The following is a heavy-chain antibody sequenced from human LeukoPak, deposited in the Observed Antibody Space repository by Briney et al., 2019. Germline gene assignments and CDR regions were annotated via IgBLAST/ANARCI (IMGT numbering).Heavy chain of an antibody. D-gene: IGHD6-13*01. CDR2: IKQDGSQK. CDR1: GFTFSNYW. Sequence: GGSLRLSCAASGFTFSNYWMTWVRQAPGKGLEWVANIKQDGSQKYYVDSLKGRFTISRDNAKNSLYLQMNSLRAEDTAVYYCARDPSYSSSWFDYWGQGTLVTVSS. CDR3: ARDPSYSSSWFDY. J-gene: IGHJ4*02. V-gene: IGHV3-7*01.